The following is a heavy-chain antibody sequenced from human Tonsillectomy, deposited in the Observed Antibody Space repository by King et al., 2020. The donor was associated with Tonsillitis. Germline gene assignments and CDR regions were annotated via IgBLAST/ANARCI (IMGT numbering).Heavy chain of an antibody. CDR1: GYSFTNFW. V-gene: IGHV5-51*01. J-gene: IGHJ3*02. Sequence: QLVQSGAEVKKPGESLKISCKGSGYSFTNFWIGWVRQMPGKGLEWMGIIYPGDSDTIYSPSFQGQVTISADKSITTSYLQWSSLKASDTAMYYCARKWVDDAFDIWGQGTMVTVSS. CDR2: IYPGDSDT. D-gene: IGHD2-15*01. CDR3: ARKWVDDAFDI.